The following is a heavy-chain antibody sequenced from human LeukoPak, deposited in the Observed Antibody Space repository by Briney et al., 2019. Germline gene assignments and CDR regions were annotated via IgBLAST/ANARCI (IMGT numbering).Heavy chain of an antibody. CDR1: GFTFRNHW. D-gene: IGHD3-10*01. CDR2: IKSDGSIT. V-gene: IGHV3-74*01. CDR3: ARDRGYYDSGRYVPLDY. J-gene: IGHJ4*02. Sequence: GGSLRLSCAASGFTFRNHWMHWVRQAPGKGLVWVSRIKSDGSITTYADSVKGRFTISRDNAKNSLYLQMNSLRAEDTAMYYCARDRGYYDSGRYVPLDYWGQGTLVTVSS.